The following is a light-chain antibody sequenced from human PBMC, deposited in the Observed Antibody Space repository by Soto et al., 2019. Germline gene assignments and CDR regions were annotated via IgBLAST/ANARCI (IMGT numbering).Light chain of an antibody. CDR2: EVN. CDR1: SSDITGNKY. J-gene: IGLJ1*01. V-gene: IGLV2-8*01. CDR3: NSYVGSNNYV. Sequence: QSALTQPPSASGSPGQSVTISCTGTSSDITGNKYVSWFQQHPGKAPKVLIYEVNKRPSGVPDRFSGSKSGNTASLTVSWLQADDEADYYCNSYVGSNNYVFGTGTKVTFL.